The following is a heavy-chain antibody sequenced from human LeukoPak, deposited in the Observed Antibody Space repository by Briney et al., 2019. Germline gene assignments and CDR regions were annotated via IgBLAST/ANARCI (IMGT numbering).Heavy chain of an antibody. CDR1: GGSISSGGYY. CDR2: IYYSGST. CDR3: ARVWRESTSCCLFDY. Sequence: SETLSLTCTVSGGSISSGGYYWSWIRQHPGKGLEWIGYIYYSGSTYYNPSLKSRVTISVDTSKNQFSLKLSSVTAADTAVYHCARVWRESTSCCLFDYWGQGTLVTVSS. J-gene: IGHJ4*02. V-gene: IGHV4-31*03. D-gene: IGHD2-2*01.